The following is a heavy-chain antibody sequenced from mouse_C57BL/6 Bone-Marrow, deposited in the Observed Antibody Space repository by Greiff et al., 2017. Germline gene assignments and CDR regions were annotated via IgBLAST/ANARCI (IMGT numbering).Heavy chain of an antibody. D-gene: IGHD2-2*01. CDR1: GYTFTSYW. V-gene: IGHV1-61*01. J-gene: IGHJ4*01. CDR3: AGGGLPFYAMDY. CDR2: IYPSDSET. Sequence: QVQLQQPGAELVRPGSSVKLSCKASGYTFTSYWMDWVKQRPGQGLEWIGNIYPSDSETHYNQKFKDKATLTVDKSSSPAYMQLSSLTSEDSAVYYCAGGGLPFYAMDYWGQGTSVTVSS.